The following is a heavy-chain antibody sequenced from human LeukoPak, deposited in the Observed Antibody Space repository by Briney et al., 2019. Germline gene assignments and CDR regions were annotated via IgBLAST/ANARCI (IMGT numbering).Heavy chain of an antibody. V-gene: IGHV4-38-2*02. CDR3: VRSGPYIKEGFDY. Sequence: PETLSLTCTVSGYSLSSDYYWGWIRQSPGKGLEWIGSIYHSGVTYFNPSLKSRITLSIDTSKNQFSLQLSSVTAADTALYYCVRSGPYIKEGFDYWGQGTLVTVSS. CDR1: GYSLSSDYY. J-gene: IGHJ4*01. CDR2: IYHSGVT. D-gene: IGHD1-26*01.